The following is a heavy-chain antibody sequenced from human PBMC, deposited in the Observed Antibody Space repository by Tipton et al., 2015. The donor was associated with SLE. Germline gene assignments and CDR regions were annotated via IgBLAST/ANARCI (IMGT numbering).Heavy chain of an antibody. CDR1: GGSISSYY. D-gene: IGHD1-26*01. V-gene: IGHV4-59*01. CDR3: ASLAGATAPFDY. CDR2: IYYSGST. Sequence: TLSLTCTVSGGSISSYYWSWXRQPPGKGLEWIGYIYYSGSTNYNPSRKSRVTISVDTSKNQFSLKLSSVTAADTAVYYCASLAGATAPFDYWGQGTLVTVSS. J-gene: IGHJ4*02.